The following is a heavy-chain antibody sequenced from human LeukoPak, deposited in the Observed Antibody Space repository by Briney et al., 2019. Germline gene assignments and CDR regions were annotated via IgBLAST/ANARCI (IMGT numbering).Heavy chain of an antibody. V-gene: IGHV3-23*01. CDR2: IDISGGST. J-gene: IGHJ4*02. Sequence: GGSLRLSCVASGFTFSSHAMCWVRQAPGKGLEWVASIDISGGSTYYEDSVQGRFTISRDNSKNTLYLEMNSRRVEDTALYYCANEVRPNDYWGQGTLVTVSS. CDR1: GFTFSSHA. D-gene: IGHD1-1*01. CDR3: ANEVRPNDY.